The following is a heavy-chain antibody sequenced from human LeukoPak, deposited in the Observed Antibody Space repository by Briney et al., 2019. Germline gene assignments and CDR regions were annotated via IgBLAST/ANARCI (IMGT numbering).Heavy chain of an antibody. CDR3: AKASTYSSGWLFDY. J-gene: IGHJ4*02. CDR1: GFTFDDYA. V-gene: IGHV3-9*01. D-gene: IGHD6-19*01. CDR2: ISWNSGSI. Sequence: GGSLRLSCAASGFTFDDYAMHWVRQAPGKGLEWVSGISWNSGSIVYADSVKGRFTISRDNAKNSLYLQMNSLRAEDTALYYCAKASTYSSGWLFDYWGQGTLVTVSS.